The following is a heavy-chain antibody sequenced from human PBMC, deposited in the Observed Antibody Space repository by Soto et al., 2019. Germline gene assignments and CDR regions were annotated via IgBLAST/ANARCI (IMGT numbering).Heavy chain of an antibody. CDR3: ARRKNGKYSFDY. Sequence: QVQLQESGPGLVKPSETLSLTCSVSGGSISNYYWNWIRQPPGKGLEWIGSIYYSGSTNYNPSLKSRVTXXVXXSKNQFSLKLSSVTAADTAVYYCARRKNGKYSFDYWGQGTLVTVSS. D-gene: IGHD1-26*01. J-gene: IGHJ4*02. CDR1: GGSISNYY. V-gene: IGHV4-59*08. CDR2: IYYSGST.